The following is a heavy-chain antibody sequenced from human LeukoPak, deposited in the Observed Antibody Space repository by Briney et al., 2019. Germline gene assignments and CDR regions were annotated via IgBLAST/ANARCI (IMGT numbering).Heavy chain of an antibody. CDR1: GFTFSNYW. D-gene: IGHD6-19*01. V-gene: IGHV3-7*01. J-gene: IGHJ4*02. Sequence: PGGSLRLSCAASGFTFSNYWMSWVRQAPGKGLEWVANIKQGGSEKYYVDSMKGRFTISRDNAKNSVYLEMNSLRAEDTAVYYCARFTTAGYSSGWYGPSFDYWGQGTLVTVSS. CDR2: IKQGGSEK. CDR3: ARFTTAGYSSGWYGPSFDY.